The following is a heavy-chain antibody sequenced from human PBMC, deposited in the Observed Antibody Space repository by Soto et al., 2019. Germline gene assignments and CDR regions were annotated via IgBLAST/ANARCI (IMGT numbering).Heavy chain of an antibody. Sequence: QLQLQESGPGLVKTSETLSLTCSVSGVSINTSPYYLGWIRQPPGEGLEWIGSVFSPGSTYYTPSLKGRVTVSVDTSGNEVALKVYSAAAADTAVYYCSSHKVAYANSGVDHWGQGTLVAVSS. CDR2: VFSPGST. V-gene: IGHV4-39*01. D-gene: IGHD2-2*01. CDR3: SSHKVAYANSGVDH. CDR1: GVSINTSPYY. J-gene: IGHJ5*02.